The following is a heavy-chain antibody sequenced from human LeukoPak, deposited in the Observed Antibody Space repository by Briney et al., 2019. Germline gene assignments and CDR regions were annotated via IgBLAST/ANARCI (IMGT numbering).Heavy chain of an antibody. CDR3: ARRYSGSPFEY. CDR2: SYYSGST. CDR1: GGSISSSGYY. D-gene: IGHD1-26*01. V-gene: IGHV4-39*01. Sequence: SETLSLTCTVSGGSISSSGYYWGWIRQHPGKGLEWIGSSYYSGSTSYYPSLKSRVTLSVDTSKNQLSLKLNSVTAADTAVYFCARRYSGSPFEYWGQGTLVTVSS. J-gene: IGHJ4*02.